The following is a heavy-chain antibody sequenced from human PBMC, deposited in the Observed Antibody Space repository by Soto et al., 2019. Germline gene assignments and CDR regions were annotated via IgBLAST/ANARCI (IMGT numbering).Heavy chain of an antibody. D-gene: IGHD3-10*01. CDR1: GGSISSYY. Sequence: PSETLSLTCSVSGGSISSYYWGWIRQPPGKGLEWIGSIYYSGSTYYNPSLKSRVTISVDTSKNQFSLKLSSVTAADTAVYYCARQSSMVRGVIYYWGQGTLVTVSS. CDR3: ARQSSMVRGVIYY. CDR2: IYYSGST. J-gene: IGHJ4*02. V-gene: IGHV4-39*01.